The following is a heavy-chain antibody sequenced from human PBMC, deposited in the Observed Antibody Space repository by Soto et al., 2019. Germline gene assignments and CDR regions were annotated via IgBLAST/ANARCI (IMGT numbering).Heavy chain of an antibody. CDR1: GYSFATSG. Sequence: QVKLVQSGTEVKQPGASMKVSCKASGYSFATSGISWVRQAPGQGLEWMGWISVYNGNTNYDQKLQDRVTMTTDTSTSTAYLELRNLRSDDTAVYYCARAGQYYDSSGYANWGQGTLGTVAS. V-gene: IGHV1-18*01. CDR3: ARAGQYYDSSGYAN. D-gene: IGHD3-22*01. J-gene: IGHJ4*02. CDR2: ISVYNGNT.